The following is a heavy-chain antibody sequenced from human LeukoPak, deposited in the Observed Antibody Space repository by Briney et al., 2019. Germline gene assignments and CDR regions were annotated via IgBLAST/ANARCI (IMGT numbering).Heavy chain of an antibody. Sequence: GGSLRLSCAASGFTFSSYAMSWVRQAPGKGLEWVSAMSGSSGSTYYADSVKGRFTISRDNSKNTLYLQMNSLRAEDTAVYYCAKAPPKDFWSGYGNFDYWGQGTLVTVSS. CDR2: MSGSSGST. CDR1: GFTFSSYA. V-gene: IGHV3-23*01. CDR3: AKAPPKDFWSGYGNFDY. D-gene: IGHD3-3*01. J-gene: IGHJ4*02.